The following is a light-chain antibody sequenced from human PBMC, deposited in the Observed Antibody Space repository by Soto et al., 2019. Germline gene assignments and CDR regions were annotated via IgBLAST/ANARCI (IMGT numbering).Light chain of an antibody. CDR1: QSLSSNY. CDR3: QQYGGSMT. J-gene: IGKJ5*01. V-gene: IGKV3-20*01. Sequence: EIVLTQSPGTLSLSPGDTATLSCRASQSLSSNYLAWYQQRPGQAPKLLIYDISSRATGIPDRFRGSGSGTDFTLTTTRLDPEHFAVYYCQQYGGSMTFGQGTRLEIE. CDR2: DIS.